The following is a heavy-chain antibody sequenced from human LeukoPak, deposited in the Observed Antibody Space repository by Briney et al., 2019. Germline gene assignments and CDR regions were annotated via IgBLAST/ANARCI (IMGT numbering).Heavy chain of an antibody. D-gene: IGHD3-10*01. Sequence: GGSLRLSCAASGFTFGIYWMHWVRQAPGKGLVWVSRISSDGSSTTYADSVKGRFTISRDNAKDTLYLQMNSLRAEDTAVYYCARGENIYIDYWGQGTLVTVSS. CDR3: ARGENIYIDY. V-gene: IGHV3-74*01. CDR2: ISSDGSST. CDR1: GFTFGIYW. J-gene: IGHJ4*02.